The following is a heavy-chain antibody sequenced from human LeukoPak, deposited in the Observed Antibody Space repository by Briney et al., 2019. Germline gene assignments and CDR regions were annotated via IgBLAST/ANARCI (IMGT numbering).Heavy chain of an antibody. D-gene: IGHD2-21*01. V-gene: IGHV1-69*04. CDR2: IIPILGIA. CDR3: ARVYSRGAFDI. J-gene: IGHJ3*02. Sequence: SVKVSCKASGGTFSSYAISWVRQAPGQGLEWMGRIIPILGIANYAQKFQGRVTITADKSTSTAYMELSSLRSEDTTVYYCARVYSRGAFDIWGQGTMVTVSS. CDR1: GGTFSSYA.